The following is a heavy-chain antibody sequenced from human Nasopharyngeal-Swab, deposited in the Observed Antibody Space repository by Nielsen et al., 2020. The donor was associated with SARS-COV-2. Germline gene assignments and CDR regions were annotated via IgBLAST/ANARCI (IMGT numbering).Heavy chain of an antibody. CDR3: AKATYLRGLDV. D-gene: IGHD2-21*01. Sequence: GGSLRLSCAASGFTFSSYAMSWVRQAPGKGLEWVSIISGSGDTTYYADSVNDRFTISRDNSKNTLYLQMNSLRVEDTAVYYCAKATYLRGLDVWGQGTTVTVSS. CDR1: GFTFSSYA. J-gene: IGHJ6*02. V-gene: IGHV3-23*01. CDR2: ISGSGDTT.